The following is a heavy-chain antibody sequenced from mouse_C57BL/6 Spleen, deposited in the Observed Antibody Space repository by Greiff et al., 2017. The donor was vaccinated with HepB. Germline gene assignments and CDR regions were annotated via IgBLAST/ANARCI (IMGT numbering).Heavy chain of an antibody. CDR2: INPSNGGT. J-gene: IGHJ1*03. CDR3: ARGDYYGSSVYWYFDV. Sequence: QVQLQQSGTELVKPGASVKLSCKASGYTFTSYWMHWVKQRPGQGLEWIGNINPSNGGTNYNEKFKSKATLTVDKSSSTAYMQLSSLTSEDSAVYYCARGDYYGSSVYWYFDVWGTGTTVTVSS. V-gene: IGHV1-53*01. CDR1: GYTFTSYW. D-gene: IGHD1-1*01.